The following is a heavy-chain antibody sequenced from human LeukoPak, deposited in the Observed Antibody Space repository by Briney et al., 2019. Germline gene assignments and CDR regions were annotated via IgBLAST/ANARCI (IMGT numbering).Heavy chain of an antibody. Sequence: PSETLSLTCTVSGGSISGYFWSWIRRPPGEGLQFIGYIYYTGTASYNPSLNSRVTMSVDTSKNQFSLKLTSVTAADTAVYYCASSLLGSSGWPESEYFHHWGQGTLVIVSS. CDR1: GGSISGYF. CDR2: IYYTGTA. V-gene: IGHV4-59*01. J-gene: IGHJ1*01. CDR3: ASSLLGSSGWPESEYFHH. D-gene: IGHD6-19*01.